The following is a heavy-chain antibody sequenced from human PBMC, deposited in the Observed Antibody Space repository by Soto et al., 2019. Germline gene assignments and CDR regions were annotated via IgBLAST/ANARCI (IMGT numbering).Heavy chain of an antibody. J-gene: IGHJ5*02. CDR3: ARPLHLGNNHINWFDP. Sequence: PVKVSCKASGYTFTSYAMHWVRQAPGQRLEWMGWINAGNGNTKYSQKFQGRVTITRDTSASTAYMELSSLRSEDTAVYYCARPLHLGNNHINWFDPWGQGTLVTVSS. V-gene: IGHV1-3*01. D-gene: IGHD3-16*01. CDR2: INAGNGNT. CDR1: GYTFTSYA.